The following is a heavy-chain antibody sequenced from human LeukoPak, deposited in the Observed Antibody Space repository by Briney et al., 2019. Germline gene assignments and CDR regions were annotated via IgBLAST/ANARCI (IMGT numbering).Heavy chain of an antibody. J-gene: IGHJ6*03. CDR3: ARGHYDDPHLYYMDV. CDR2: INPNSGGT. D-gene: IGHD4-17*01. CDR1: GYTLTGYY. Sequence: ASVKVSCKASGYTLTGYYMHWVRQAPGQGLEWMGWINPNSGGTNYAQKFQGRVTMTRDTSISTAYMELSSLRSDDTAVYYCARGHYDDPHLYYMDVWGKGTTVTVSS. V-gene: IGHV1-2*02.